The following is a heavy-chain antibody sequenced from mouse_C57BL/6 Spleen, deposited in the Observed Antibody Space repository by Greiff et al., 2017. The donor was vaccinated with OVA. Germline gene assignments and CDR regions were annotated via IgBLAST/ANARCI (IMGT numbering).Heavy chain of an antibody. CDR1: GYSFTSYY. CDR2: IYPGSGNT. CDR3: ARYSKGYFDY. Sequence: VQLQQSGPELVKPGASVKISCKASGYSFTSYYIHWVKQRPGQGLEWIGWIYPGSGNTKYNEKFKGKATLTADTSSSTAYMQLSSLTSEDSAVYYCARYSKGYFDYWGKGTTLTVSS. V-gene: IGHV1-66*01. D-gene: IGHD2-5*01. J-gene: IGHJ2*01.